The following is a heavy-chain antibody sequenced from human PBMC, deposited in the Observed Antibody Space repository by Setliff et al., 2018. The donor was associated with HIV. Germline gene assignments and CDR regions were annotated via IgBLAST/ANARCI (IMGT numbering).Heavy chain of an antibody. Sequence: GGSLRLSCAASGFTFDDYGMSWVRQAPGKGLEWVSGINWNGGSTGYADSVRGRFTISRDNSKNTLYLQMNSLRAEDTSVYYCAGESSIAVAEYFQPRGQGTLVTVSS. J-gene: IGHJ1*01. CDR2: INWNGGST. D-gene: IGHD6-19*01. CDR1: GFTFDDYG. V-gene: IGHV3-20*04. CDR3: AGESSIAVAEYFQP.